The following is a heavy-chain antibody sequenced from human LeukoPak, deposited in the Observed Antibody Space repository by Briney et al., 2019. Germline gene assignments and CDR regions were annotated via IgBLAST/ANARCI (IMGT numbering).Heavy chain of an antibody. V-gene: IGHV3-30-3*01. J-gene: IGHJ4*02. CDR1: GFTFGTYA. Sequence: PGRSLRLSCAASGFTFGTYAMHWVRQAPGKGLEWVAFVSYGGTNEYYADSVKGRFTISRDNSKNTLYLQINSLRAEDTAVYYCARDVTRAFVDWGLGTLVTVSS. CDR2: VSYGGTNE. CDR3: ARDVTRAFVD. D-gene: IGHD2-21*01.